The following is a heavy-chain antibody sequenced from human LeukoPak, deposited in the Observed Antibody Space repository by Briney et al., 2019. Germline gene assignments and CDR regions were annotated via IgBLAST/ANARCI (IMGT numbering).Heavy chain of an antibody. V-gene: IGHV3-23*01. CDR2: ISSSGSGDNT. Sequence: GGSLRLSCAASGVTLSTYAMSWARQAPGKGLEWVSGISSSGSGDNTYYADPVKGRFTISRDSSKNTLFLHMNTLRDEDTAVYYCAKDLYSNYGPADYWGQGNLVTVSS. CDR1: GVTLSTYA. CDR3: AKDLYSNYGPADY. J-gene: IGHJ4*02. D-gene: IGHD4-11*01.